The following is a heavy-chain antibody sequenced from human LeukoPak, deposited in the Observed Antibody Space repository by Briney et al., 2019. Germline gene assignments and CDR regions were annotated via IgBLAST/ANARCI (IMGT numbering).Heavy chain of an antibody. CDR3: AREIYGRFDF. Sequence: GASVKVSCKASGYTFTSYGISWVRQAPGQGLECMGWVNPYNGNTDYAQKFHGRVTLTTDTSTSTAYMELRSLRSDDSAMYYCAREIYGRFDFWGQGTLATVSS. D-gene: IGHD4-17*01. V-gene: IGHV1-18*01. CDR1: GYTFTSYG. CDR2: VNPYNGNT. J-gene: IGHJ4*02.